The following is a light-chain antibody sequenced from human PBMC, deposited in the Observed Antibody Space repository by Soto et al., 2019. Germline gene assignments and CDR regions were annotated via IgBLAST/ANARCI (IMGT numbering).Light chain of an antibody. CDR3: KQRSNWFT. J-gene: IGKJ5*01. Sequence: DVVMTQTPLSLSAAPGQPASISCKSSHSLLHITGETFLFWYLQKPGQSPQLLIYEVSTRVSGVQDRFSGSGSGTEFTLTIRSLEPEDFAVYYCKQRSNWFTCGQGTRLEIK. V-gene: IGKV2-29*01. CDR2: EVS. CDR1: HSLLHITGETF.